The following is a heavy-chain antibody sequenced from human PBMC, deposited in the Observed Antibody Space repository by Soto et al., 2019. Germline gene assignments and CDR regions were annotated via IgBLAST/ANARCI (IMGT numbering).Heavy chain of an antibody. CDR2: INHSGST. D-gene: IGHD6-13*01. J-gene: IGHJ6*02. CDR3: ARCLRGSSTRRYYDYGMDV. CDR1: GGSFSGYY. Sequence: QVQLQQWGAGLLKPSETLSLTCAVYGGSFSGYYWSWIRQPQGKGLEWIGEINHSGSTNYNPSLKSRVTISGDTSKNQFSLKLSSVTAADTAVYYCARCLRGSSTRRYYDYGMDVWGQGTTVTVSS. V-gene: IGHV4-34*01.